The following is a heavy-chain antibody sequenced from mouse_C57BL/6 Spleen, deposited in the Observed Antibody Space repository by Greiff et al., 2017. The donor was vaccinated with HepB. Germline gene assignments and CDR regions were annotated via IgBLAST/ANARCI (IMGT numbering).Heavy chain of an antibody. D-gene: IGHD2-1*01. Sequence: EVQLQQSGPELVKPGASVKISCKASGYTFTDYYMNWVKQSHGKSLEWIGDINPNNGGTSYNQKFKGKATLTVDKSSSTAYMELRSLTSEDSAVYYWARPLYGNYYFDYWGQGTTLTVSS. V-gene: IGHV1-26*01. J-gene: IGHJ2*01. CDR1: GYTFTDYY. CDR2: INPNNGGT. CDR3: ARPLYGNYYFDY.